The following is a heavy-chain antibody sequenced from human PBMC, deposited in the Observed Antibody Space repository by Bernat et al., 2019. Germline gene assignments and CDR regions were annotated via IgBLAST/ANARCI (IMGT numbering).Heavy chain of an antibody. CDR1: GYTFTGYY. D-gene: IGHD6-19*01. Sequence: QVQLVQSGAEVKKPGASVKVSCKASGYTFTGYYMHWVRQAPGQGLEWMGWINPNSGGTNYAQKLQGRVTMTRDTSTSTAYMELSRLRSDDTAVYYCARDLAVAGSLDYWGQGTLVTVSS. CDR2: INPNSGGT. V-gene: IGHV1-2*02. J-gene: IGHJ4*02. CDR3: ARDLAVAGSLDY.